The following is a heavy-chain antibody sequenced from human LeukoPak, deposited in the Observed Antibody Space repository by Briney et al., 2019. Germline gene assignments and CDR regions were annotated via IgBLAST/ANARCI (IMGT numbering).Heavy chain of an antibody. J-gene: IGHJ4*02. Sequence: SETLSLTCTVSGGSISSYYWSWIRQPPGKGLEWIGYIYYSGSTNYNPSLKSRVTISVDTSKNQFSLELSSVTAADTAVYYCARSRYFDWLYIFDYWGQGTLVTVSS. CDR3: ARSRYFDWLYIFDY. CDR1: GGSISSYY. CDR2: IYYSGST. V-gene: IGHV4-59*01. D-gene: IGHD3-9*01.